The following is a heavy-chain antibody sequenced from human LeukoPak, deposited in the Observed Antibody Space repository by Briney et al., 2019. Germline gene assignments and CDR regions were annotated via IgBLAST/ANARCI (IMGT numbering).Heavy chain of an antibody. CDR2: ISSSSSYI. Sequence: GGSLRLSCAASGFTFSSYSMNWVRQAPGKGLEWVSSISSSSSYIYYADSVKGRFTISRDNAKNSPYLQMNSLRAEDTAVYYCARWGDTAMVTFDYWGQGTLVTVSS. J-gene: IGHJ4*02. CDR1: GFTFSSYS. CDR3: ARWGDTAMVTFDY. V-gene: IGHV3-21*01. D-gene: IGHD5-18*01.